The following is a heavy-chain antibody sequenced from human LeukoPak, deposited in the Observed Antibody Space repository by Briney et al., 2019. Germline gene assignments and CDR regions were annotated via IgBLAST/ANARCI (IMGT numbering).Heavy chain of an antibody. CDR3: ARDPPRWIVVVTGWESYGMDV. V-gene: IGHV3-48*01. CDR2: ISSSSSTI. J-gene: IGHJ6*02. Sequence: GGSLRLSCAASGFTFSSYSMNWVRQAPGKGLEWVSYISSSSSTIYYAVSVKGRFTISRDNAKNSLYLQMNSLRAEDTAVYYCARDPPRWIVVVTGWESYGMDVWGQGTTVTVSS. D-gene: IGHD3-22*01. CDR1: GFTFSSYS.